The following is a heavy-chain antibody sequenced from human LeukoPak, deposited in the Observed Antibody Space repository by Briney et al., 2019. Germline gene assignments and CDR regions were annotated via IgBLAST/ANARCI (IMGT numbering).Heavy chain of an antibody. CDR1: GFTFSDHY. CDR2: TRNKANSYTT. J-gene: IGHJ6*03. D-gene: IGHD3-10*01. Sequence: GGSLRLSCAAPGFTFSDHYMDWVRQAPGKGLEWVGRTRNKANSYTTEYAAAVKGRFTISRDDSKNSLYLQMNSLKTEDTAVYYCAREGKHITMVRGVITPRGYYYMDVWGKGTTVTVSS. CDR3: AREGKHITMVRGVITPRGYYYMDV. V-gene: IGHV3-72*01.